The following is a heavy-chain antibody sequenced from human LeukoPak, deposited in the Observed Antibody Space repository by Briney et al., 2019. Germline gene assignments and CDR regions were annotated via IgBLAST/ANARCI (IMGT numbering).Heavy chain of an antibody. CDR2: ISSNGGST. CDR1: GFTFSSYA. Sequence: GGSLRLSCAASGFTFSSYAMHWVRQAPGKGLEYVSAISSNGGSTYYANPVKGRFTISRDNSKNTLYLQMGSLRAEDMAVYYCARGSSYSSMDNWFDPWGQGTLVTVSS. J-gene: IGHJ5*02. D-gene: IGHD6-13*01. CDR3: ARGSSYSSMDNWFDP. V-gene: IGHV3-64*01.